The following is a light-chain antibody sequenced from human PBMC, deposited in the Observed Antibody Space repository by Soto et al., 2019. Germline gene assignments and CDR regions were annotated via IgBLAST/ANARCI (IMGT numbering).Light chain of an antibody. Sequence: DIQMTQSPSSVSASVGDRVTITCRASQAINRYLAWYQQKPGKAPNLLIYTTSSLQSGVPSRFSGSGSGTDFTLTISSREPEDFATFYCQHGNRFTLTVGGGTKVEIK. CDR3: QHGNRFTLT. V-gene: IGKV1-12*01. J-gene: IGKJ4*01. CDR2: TTS. CDR1: QAINRY.